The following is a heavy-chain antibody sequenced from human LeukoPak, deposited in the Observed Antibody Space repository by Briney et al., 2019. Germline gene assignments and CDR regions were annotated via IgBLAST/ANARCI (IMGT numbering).Heavy chain of an antibody. V-gene: IGHV3-30*03. J-gene: IGHJ6*02. CDR3: ASSRSSGWYLYYYGMDV. CDR2: ISYDGSNK. CDR1: GFTFSSYG. Sequence: PGGSLRLSCAASGFTFSSYGMHWVRQAPGKGLEWVAVISYDGSNKYYADSVKGRFTISRDNSKNTPYLQMNSLRAEDTAVYYCASSRSSGWYLYYYGMDVWGQGTTVTVSS. D-gene: IGHD6-19*01.